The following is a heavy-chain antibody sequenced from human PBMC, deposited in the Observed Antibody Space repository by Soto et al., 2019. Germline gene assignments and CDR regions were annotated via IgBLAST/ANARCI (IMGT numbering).Heavy chain of an antibody. CDR1: GYTFTGYY. J-gene: IGHJ4*02. D-gene: IGHD6-13*01. V-gene: IGHV1-18*04. Sequence: ASVKVSCKASGYTFTGYYMHWVRQAPGQGLEWMGWISAYNGNTNYAQKLQGRVTMTTDTSTSTAYMELRSLRSDDTAVYYCARLGSSWSGDYWGQGTLVTVSS. CDR3: ARLGSSWSGDY. CDR2: ISAYNGNT.